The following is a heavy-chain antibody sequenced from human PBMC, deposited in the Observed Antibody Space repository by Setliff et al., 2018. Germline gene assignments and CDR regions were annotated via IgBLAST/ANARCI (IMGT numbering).Heavy chain of an antibody. V-gene: IGHV3-15*01. D-gene: IGHD4-17*01. CDR3: STLTTVTTSPL. CDR2: IKSKTDGGTT. Sequence: PGGSLRLSCAASGFTFSSDPMNWVRQAPGKGLEWVGRIKSKTDGGTTDYAAPVKGRFTISRDDSKNTLYLQMNSLETEDTAVYYCSTLTTVTTSPLWGQGTLVTVS. J-gene: IGHJ4*02. CDR1: GFTFSSDP.